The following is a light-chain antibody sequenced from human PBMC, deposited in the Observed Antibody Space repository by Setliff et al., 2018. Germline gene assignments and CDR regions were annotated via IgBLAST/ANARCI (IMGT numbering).Light chain of an antibody. V-gene: IGLV2-23*02. CDR2: EVT. J-gene: IGLJ1*01. CDR1: TSDIGSYNL. Sequence: ALAQPASVSGSPGQSITISCTGSTSDIGSYNLVSWYQQHPGKAPKLLIYEVTRRPSGVSDRFSGSKSGNTASLTVSGLQADDEADYFCCSYAASYNPYVFGSGTKV. CDR3: CSYAASYNPYV.